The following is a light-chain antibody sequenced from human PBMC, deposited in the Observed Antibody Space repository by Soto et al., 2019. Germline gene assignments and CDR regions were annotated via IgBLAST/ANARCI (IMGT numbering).Light chain of an antibody. J-gene: IGLJ1*01. Sequence: QSALTQPPSASRSPGQSVTVSCTGTSGDVGGYNSVSWYQHHPGKAPKLMIYEVNKRPSGVPDRFSGSKSGNTASLTVSGLQAEDEADYYCSSYAGSNTFVFGTGTKVTVL. CDR1: SGDVGGYNS. CDR2: EVN. V-gene: IGLV2-8*02. CDR3: SSYAGSNTFV.